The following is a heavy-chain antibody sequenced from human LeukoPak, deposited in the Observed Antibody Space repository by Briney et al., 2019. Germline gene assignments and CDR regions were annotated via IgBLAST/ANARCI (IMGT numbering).Heavy chain of an antibody. Sequence: GGSLRLSCAASGFTFDDYGMSWVRQAPGKGLEWVSGINWNGGSTGYADSVKGRFTISRDNAKNSLYLQMSSLRAEDTALYYCARVGPSSASMTPAYGMDVWGQGTTVTVSS. V-gene: IGHV3-20*04. CDR3: ARVGPSSASMTPAYGMDV. J-gene: IGHJ6*02. D-gene: IGHD2/OR15-2a*01. CDR1: GFTFDDYG. CDR2: INWNGGST.